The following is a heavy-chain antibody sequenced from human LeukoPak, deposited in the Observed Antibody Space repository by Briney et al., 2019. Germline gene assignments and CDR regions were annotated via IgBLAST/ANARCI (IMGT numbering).Heavy chain of an antibody. CDR3: ARETSGWPGYYGMDV. CDR2: INTNTGNP. Sequence: GASVKVSCTASGYTFTSYAINWVRQAPGQGLEWMGWINTNTGNPTYAQGFTGRFVFSLDTSVSTAYLQISSLKAEDTAVYYCARETSGWPGYYGMDVWGQGTTVTVSS. J-gene: IGHJ6*02. D-gene: IGHD6-19*01. V-gene: IGHV7-4-1*02. CDR1: GYTFTSYA.